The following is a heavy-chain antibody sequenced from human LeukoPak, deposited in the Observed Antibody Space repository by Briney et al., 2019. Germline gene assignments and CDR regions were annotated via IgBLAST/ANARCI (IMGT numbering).Heavy chain of an antibody. V-gene: IGHV3-53*01. CDR1: GFSVRTTY. Sequence: GGSLRLSCAASGFSVRTTYMSWVRQAPGKRLEWVSVLYTGGGTDHADSVKGRFTISRDNSKNTLSLQMNSLRVEDTAIYYCTRSGYRHPYHFDSWGQGTLVIVSS. CDR3: TRSGYRHPYHFDS. CDR2: LYTGGGT. D-gene: IGHD3-22*01. J-gene: IGHJ4*02.